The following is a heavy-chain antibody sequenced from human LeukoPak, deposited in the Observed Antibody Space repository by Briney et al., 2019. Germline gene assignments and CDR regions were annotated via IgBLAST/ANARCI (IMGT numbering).Heavy chain of an antibody. Sequence: ASVKVSCKASGYTFTGYYMHWVRQAPGQGLEWMGWINPNSGGTNYAQKFQGRVTMTRDTSISTAYMELSRLRSDDTAVYYCARVLEDGYSGYGLVGNFDYWGQGTLVTVSS. CDR1: GYTFTGYY. J-gene: IGHJ4*02. V-gene: IGHV1-2*02. CDR3: ARVLEDGYSGYGLVGNFDY. D-gene: IGHD5-12*01. CDR2: INPNSGGT.